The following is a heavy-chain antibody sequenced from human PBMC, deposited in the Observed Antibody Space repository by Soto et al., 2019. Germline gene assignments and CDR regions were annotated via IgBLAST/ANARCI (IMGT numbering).Heavy chain of an antibody. CDR2: INPSGGST. D-gene: IGHD3-9*01. V-gene: IGHV1-46*01. Sequence: VKVSCKASGCTFTSYYMHWVRQAPGQGLEWMGIINPSGGSTSYAQKFQGRGTITRDTSTSTVYMELSSLRAEDTAVYYCARDRLVVDDWGQGTLVTVSS. CDR3: ARDRLVVDD. CDR1: GCTFTSYY. J-gene: IGHJ4*02.